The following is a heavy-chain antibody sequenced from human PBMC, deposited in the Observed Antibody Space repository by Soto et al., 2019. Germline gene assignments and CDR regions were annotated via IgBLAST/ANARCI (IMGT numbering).Heavy chain of an antibody. Sequence: GGSLRLSCAASGFTFSDYYMSWIRQAPGKGLEWVSYISSSSSYTNYADSVKGRFTISRDNAKNSLYLQMNSLRAEDTAVYYCARGILGSSGRYNYWGQGTLVTVSS. J-gene: IGHJ4*02. D-gene: IGHD6-19*01. CDR2: ISSSSSYT. CDR1: GFTFSDYY. V-gene: IGHV3-11*06. CDR3: ARGILGSSGRYNY.